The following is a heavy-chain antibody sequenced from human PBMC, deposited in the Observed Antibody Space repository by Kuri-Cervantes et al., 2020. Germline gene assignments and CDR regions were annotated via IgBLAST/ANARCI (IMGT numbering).Heavy chain of an antibody. Sequence: SETLSLTCTVSGGSISSYYWSWIRQPPGKGLEWIGHIYYSGSTNYNPSLKSRVTISADSSKNQFSLNLSSVTAADTAVYYCAREIDYGDYGWFDSWGQGTLVTVSS. CDR2: IYYSGST. CDR3: AREIDYGDYGWFDS. V-gene: IGHV4-59*01. CDR1: GGSISSYY. D-gene: IGHD4-17*01. J-gene: IGHJ5*01.